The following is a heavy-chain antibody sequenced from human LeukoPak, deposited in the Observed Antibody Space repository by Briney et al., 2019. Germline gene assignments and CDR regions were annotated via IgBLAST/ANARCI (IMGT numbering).Heavy chain of an antibody. D-gene: IGHD3-22*01. CDR3: AKDEGPYYYDSRDAFDI. CDR1: GFTFDDYA. CDR2: ISWNSGSI. J-gene: IGHJ3*02. V-gene: IGHV3-9*03. Sequence: ALRLSCAASGFTFDDYAMHWVRQAPGKGLEWVSGISWNSGSIGYADSVEGRFTISRDNAKNSLYLQMNSLRAEDMALYYCAKDEGPYYYDSRDAFDIWGQGTMVTVPS.